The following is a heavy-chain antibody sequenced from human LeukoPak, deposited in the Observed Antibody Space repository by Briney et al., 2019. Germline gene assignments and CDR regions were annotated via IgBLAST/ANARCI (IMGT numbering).Heavy chain of an antibody. V-gene: IGHV1-18*01. Sequence: ASVKVSCKASGYTFTSYGISWVRQAPGHWLEWMGWISAYNGNTNDAQKLQGRVTMTTDTSTSTAYMELRSLRSDDTAVYYCARDDSITGTSGGFDYWGQGTLVTVSS. J-gene: IGHJ4*02. CDR2: ISAYNGNT. CDR3: ARDDSITGTSGGFDY. CDR1: GYTFTSYG. D-gene: IGHD1-20*01.